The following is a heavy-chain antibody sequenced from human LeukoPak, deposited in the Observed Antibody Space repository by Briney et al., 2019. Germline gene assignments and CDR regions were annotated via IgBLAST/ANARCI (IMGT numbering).Heavy chain of an antibody. Sequence: GRSQRLSCAASGFIFSGNSMHWVRQAPGKGLEWVAVISYDGKKKYYADSVKGRFTISRENSQNRQYLQMNSLIPEDTAVYYCAKEGGSNSDYFDYWGQGTLVTVSS. CDR1: GFIFSGNS. CDR2: ISYDGKKK. D-gene: IGHD1-26*01. J-gene: IGHJ4*02. CDR3: AKEGGSNSDYFDY. V-gene: IGHV3-30*18.